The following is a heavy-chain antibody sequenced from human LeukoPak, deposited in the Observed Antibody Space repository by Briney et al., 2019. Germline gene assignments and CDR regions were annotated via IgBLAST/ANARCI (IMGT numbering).Heavy chain of an antibody. CDR1: GFSVSSNY. D-gene: IGHD2-2*01. V-gene: IGHV3-53*01. CDR2: IYSGGGT. CDR3: AGGPTRYYFDY. J-gene: IGHJ4*02. Sequence: PGGSLRLSCAASGFSVSSNYMSWVRQAPGKGLEWVSVIYSGGGTYYVDSVKGGFTISRDNSKNTLYLQMNSLRAEDTAVYYCAGGPTRYYFDYWGQGTLVTVSS.